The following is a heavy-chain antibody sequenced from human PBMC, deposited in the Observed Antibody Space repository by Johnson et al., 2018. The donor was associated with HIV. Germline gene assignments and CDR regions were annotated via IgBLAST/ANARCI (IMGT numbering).Heavy chain of an antibody. CDR3: ARGRTGTKYDAFDI. CDR1: GFTFSSYA. Sequence: QVQLVESGGGVVQPGRSLRLSCAASGFTFSSYAMHWVRQAPGKGLEWVAVISYAGSTKYYADSVKGRFTISRDNAKNSLYLQMNSLRAEDTAVYYCARGRTGTKYDAFDIWGQGTMVTVSS. J-gene: IGHJ3*02. D-gene: IGHD1-7*01. CDR2: ISYAGSTK. V-gene: IGHV3-30-3*01.